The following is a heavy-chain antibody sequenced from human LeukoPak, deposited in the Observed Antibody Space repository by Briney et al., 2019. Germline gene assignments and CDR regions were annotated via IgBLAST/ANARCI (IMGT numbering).Heavy chain of an antibody. CDR3: ARDSTGYGYEEWY. CDR1: GFTFDDYA. V-gene: IGHV3-9*01. CDR2: ISWNSGSI. D-gene: IGHD5-18*01. Sequence: PGGSLRLSCAASGFTFDDYAMHWVRQAPGKGLEWVSGISWNSGSIGYADSVKGRFTISRDNAKNSVYLQMNSLRAEDTALYYCARDSTGYGYEEWYWGQGTLVTVSS. J-gene: IGHJ4*02.